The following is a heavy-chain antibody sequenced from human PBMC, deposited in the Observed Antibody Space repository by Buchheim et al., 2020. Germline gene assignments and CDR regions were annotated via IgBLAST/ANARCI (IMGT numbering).Heavy chain of an antibody. J-gene: IGHJ5*02. CDR2: ISYDGSNK. Sequence: QVQLVESGGGVVQPGRSLRLSCAASGFTFSSYGMHWVRQAPGKGLEWVAVISYDGSNKYYADSVKGRFTISRDNSKNTLYLQMNSLRAEDTAVYYCAKGGKWLVNVGPYNWFDPWGQGTL. CDR1: GFTFSSYG. CDR3: AKGGKWLVNVGPYNWFDP. V-gene: IGHV3-30*18. D-gene: IGHD6-19*01.